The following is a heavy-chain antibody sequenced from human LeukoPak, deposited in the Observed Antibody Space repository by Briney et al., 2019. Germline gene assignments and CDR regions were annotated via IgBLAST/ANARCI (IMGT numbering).Heavy chain of an antibody. CDR1: GGSFSGYY. CDR2: INHSGST. Sequence: KTSETLSLTCAVYGGSFSGYYWSWIRQPPGKGLEWIGEINHSGSTNYNPSLKSRVTISVDTSKNQFSLKLSSVTAADTAVYYCARDRSGPAAIFLGWFDPWGQGTLVTVSS. J-gene: IGHJ5*02. V-gene: IGHV4-34*01. CDR3: ARDRSGPAAIFLGWFDP. D-gene: IGHD2-2*01.